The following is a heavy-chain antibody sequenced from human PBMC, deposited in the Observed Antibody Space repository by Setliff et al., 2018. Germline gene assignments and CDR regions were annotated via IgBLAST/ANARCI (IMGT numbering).Heavy chain of an antibody. D-gene: IGHD4-4*01. Sequence: KASETLSLTCAVYGVPLSGHYWTWVRQTPGKGLEWIGEVHHSGTTNYNPSLKSRVTISVDTSDTSRNQFSLRLKFLTATDTGVYYCASRVVDYMFPFDTWGQGTVVTVSS. V-gene: IGHV4-34*01. CDR2: VHHSGTT. CDR1: GVPLSGHY. CDR3: ASRVVDYMFPFDT. J-gene: IGHJ3*02.